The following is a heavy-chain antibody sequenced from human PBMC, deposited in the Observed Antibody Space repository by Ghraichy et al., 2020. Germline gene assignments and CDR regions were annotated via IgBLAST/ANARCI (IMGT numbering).Heavy chain of an antibody. J-gene: IGHJ6*02. V-gene: IGHV4-61*01. CDR2: IYYSGST. CDR1: GGSVSSGSYY. D-gene: IGHD5-24*01. CDR3: ARILQFLPYYYYYGMDV. Sequence: SETLSLTCTVSGGSVSSGSYYWSWIRQPPGKGLEWIGYIYYSGSTNYNPSLKSRVTISVDTSKNQFSLKLSSVTAADTAVYYCARILQFLPYYYYYGMDVWGQGTTVTVSS.